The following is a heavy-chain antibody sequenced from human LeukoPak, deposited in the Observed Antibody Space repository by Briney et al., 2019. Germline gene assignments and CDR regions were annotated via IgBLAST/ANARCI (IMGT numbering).Heavy chain of an antibody. Sequence: ASVKVSCKASGGTFSSYAISWVRQAPGQGLEWMGGIIPIFGTANYAQKFQGRVTITADESTSTAYMELSSLRSEDTAVYYCARDHQGYSNYGFDYWGLGTLVTVSS. CDR2: IIPIFGTA. CDR3: ARDHQGYSNYGFDY. V-gene: IGHV1-69*01. D-gene: IGHD4-11*01. J-gene: IGHJ4*02. CDR1: GGTFSSYA.